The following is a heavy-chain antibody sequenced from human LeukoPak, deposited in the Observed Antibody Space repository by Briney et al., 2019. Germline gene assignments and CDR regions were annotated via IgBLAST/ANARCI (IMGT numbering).Heavy chain of an antibody. CDR1: GFTFRSHA. V-gene: IGHV3-23*01. J-gene: IGHJ4*02. Sequence: GGSLRLSCVGSGFTFRSHAMRWVRQAPEKGLEFVSGIYENGGTTYYADSVKGRFSISRDNSKNTLYLQMDSLRGEDTAVYYCAKDFRIGYSAHFDYWGQGALVTVSS. CDR2: IYENGGTT. D-gene: IGHD2-21*01. CDR3: AKDFRIGYSAHFDY.